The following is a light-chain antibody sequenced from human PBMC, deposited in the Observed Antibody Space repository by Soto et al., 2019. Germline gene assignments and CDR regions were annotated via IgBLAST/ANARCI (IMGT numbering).Light chain of an antibody. Sequence: DIVMTQSPLSLSVTPGQSASISCKSSQSLLTSDGRTYLFWFLQRPGQSPQLLVYEVSNRFSGVSDRFSGSGSGTDFTLSISRLQAEDFGIYYCLQGICLPPAFGQGTRLDIK. CDR2: EVS. CDR3: LQGICLPPA. J-gene: IGKJ3*01. CDR1: QSLLTSDGRTY. V-gene: IGKV2-29*03.